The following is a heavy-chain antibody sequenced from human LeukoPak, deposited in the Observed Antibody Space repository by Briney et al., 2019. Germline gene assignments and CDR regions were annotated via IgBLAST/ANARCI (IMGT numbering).Heavy chain of an antibody. Sequence: GGSLRLSCAASGFTFSSYSMNWVRQAPGKGLEWVSSISSSSSYIYYADSVKGRFTISRDNATNSLYLQMNSLRAEETAVYYCARDQNGAFDYWGQGTLVTVSS. D-gene: IGHD2-8*01. CDR3: ARDQNGAFDY. J-gene: IGHJ4*02. V-gene: IGHV3-21*01. CDR2: ISSSSSYI. CDR1: GFTFSSYS.